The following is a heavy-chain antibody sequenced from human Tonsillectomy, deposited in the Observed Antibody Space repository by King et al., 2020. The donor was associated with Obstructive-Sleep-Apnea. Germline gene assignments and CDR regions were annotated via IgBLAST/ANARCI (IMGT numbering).Heavy chain of an antibody. CDR3: TRGPTGYQLLHNWFDP. V-gene: IGHV1-2*02. J-gene: IGHJ5*02. Sequence: QLVQSGAEVKKPGASVKVSCKASGDTFTGYYIHWVRQAPGKGLEGRGGSKANRGGTNYAQKFQGRVTMTRDTSINTFYMELSRLRSDDTAVYYCTRGPTGYQLLHNWFDPWGQGTLVTVSS. CDR1: GDTFTGYY. D-gene: IGHD2-2*01. CDR2: SKANRGGT.